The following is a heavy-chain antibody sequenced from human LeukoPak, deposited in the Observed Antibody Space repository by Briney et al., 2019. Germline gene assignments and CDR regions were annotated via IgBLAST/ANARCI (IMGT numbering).Heavy chain of an antibody. V-gene: IGHV3-53*01. D-gene: IGHD6-19*01. CDR1: GFTVNSNY. CDR3: AKDILSSWSYYYYYGMDV. J-gene: IGHJ6*02. CDR2: IYSGGGT. Sequence: GGSLRLSCAASGFTVNSNYMSWVRQAPGKGLEWVSVIYSGGGTFYADSVKGRFTISRDNSKNTLYLQMNSLRAEDTAVYYCAKDILSSWSYYYYYGMDVWGQGTTVTVSS.